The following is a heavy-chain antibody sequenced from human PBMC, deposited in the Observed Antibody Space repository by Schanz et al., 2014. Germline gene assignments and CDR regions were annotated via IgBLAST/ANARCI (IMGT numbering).Heavy chain of an antibody. V-gene: IGHV3-74*01. Sequence: EVQLVESGGGFVQPEGSLRLSCAASGFTFSSYWMHWVRQAPGKGLVWVSRINSDGSTTIYADSVKGRFTISRDNAKNTLYLQMNSLRAEDTAVYYCARPLGPNYYYYGLDVWGQGTTVTVSS. J-gene: IGHJ6*02. CDR3: ARPLGPNYYYYGLDV. CDR1: GFTFSSYW. CDR2: INSDGSTT.